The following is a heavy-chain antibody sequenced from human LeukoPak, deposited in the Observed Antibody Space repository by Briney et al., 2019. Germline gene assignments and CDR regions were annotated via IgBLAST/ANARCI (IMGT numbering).Heavy chain of an antibody. J-gene: IGHJ3*02. CDR2: IYRGGST. CDR3: ARFRDRTIDDAFDI. V-gene: IGHV3-53*04. Sequence: GGSLRLSCAASGFIVSSNHVSWVRQAPGKGLERVSVIYRGGSTYFADSVKGRFSISRHNSKNTVSLQLNRLRPEDTAVHYCARFRDRTIDDAFDIWGQGTMVTVSS. CDR1: GFIVSSNH. D-gene: IGHD1-14*01.